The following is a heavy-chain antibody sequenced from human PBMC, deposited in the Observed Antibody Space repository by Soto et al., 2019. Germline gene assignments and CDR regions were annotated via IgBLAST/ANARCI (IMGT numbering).Heavy chain of an antibody. Sequence: PSETLSLTCTVSGGSILNGGHYWTWIRQHPGKGLEWIGTIFFSGNTHYNPALKSRLPLSVDTTKNQYSLKRISVTAAYTPIYDWARANGGGMLHFWGPEALDTVSS. V-gene: IGHV4-31*03. CDR2: IFFSGNT. J-gene: IGHJ4*02. D-gene: IGHD2-8*01. CDR1: GGSILNGGHY. CDR3: ARANGGGMLHF.